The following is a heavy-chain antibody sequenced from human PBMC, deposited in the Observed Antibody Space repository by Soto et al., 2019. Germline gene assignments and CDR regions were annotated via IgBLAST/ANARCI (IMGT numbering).Heavy chain of an antibody. CDR3: ARRPDSYGFGYYVDY. Sequence: QVQLVQSGAEVKKPGSSVKVSCKASGGTFSSYAISWVRQAPGQGLEWMGGIIPIFGTANYAQKFQGRVTSTADESTSTAYRELSSRRSEDTAVYYWARRPDSYGFGYYVDYWGQGTLVTVSS. CDR2: IIPIFGTA. J-gene: IGHJ4*02. V-gene: IGHV1-69*01. D-gene: IGHD5-18*01. CDR1: GGTFSSYA.